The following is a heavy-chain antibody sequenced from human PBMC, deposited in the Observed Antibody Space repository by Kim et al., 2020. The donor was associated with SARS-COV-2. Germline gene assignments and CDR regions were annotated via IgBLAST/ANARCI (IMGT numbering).Heavy chain of an antibody. D-gene: IGHD2-2*01. Sequence: SETLSLTCTVSGGSISTYYWSWIRQPPGKGLEWIGYIYYSGSTNYNPSLKSRVTISVDTSKNQFSLKLRSVTAADTAVYYCSRGGDGYCSSTSCYYYYY. CDR1: GGSISTYY. V-gene: IGHV4-59*01. CDR3: SRGGDGYCSSTSCYYYYY. J-gene: IGHJ6*03. CDR2: IYYSGST.